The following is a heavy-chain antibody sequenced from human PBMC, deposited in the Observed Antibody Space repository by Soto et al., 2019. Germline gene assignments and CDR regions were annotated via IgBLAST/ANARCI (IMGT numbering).Heavy chain of an antibody. Sequence: GGSLRLSCAASGFTFSSYSMNWVRQAPGKGLEWVSSISTSSSYIYYADSVKGRFTFSRDNAKNSLYLQMNSLRAEDTAVYYSARAYYYDSSDYYRYYYYYNMDVSGQPTTVTVSS. V-gene: IGHV3-21*06. D-gene: IGHD3-22*01. CDR1: GFTFSSYS. CDR2: ISTSSSYI. J-gene: IGHJ6*02. CDR3: ARAYYYDSSDYYRYYYYYNMDV.